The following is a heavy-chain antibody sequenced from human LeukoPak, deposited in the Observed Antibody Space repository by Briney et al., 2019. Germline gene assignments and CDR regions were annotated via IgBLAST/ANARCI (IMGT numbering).Heavy chain of an antibody. CDR3: ARRRIRHYDYVWGSYRPVYFDY. V-gene: IGHV4-34*01. D-gene: IGHD3-16*02. Sequence: PGGSLRLSCAASGFTFSSYAMSWVRQPPGKGLEWIGEINHSGSTNYNPSLKSRVTISVDTSKNQFSLKLSSVTAADTAVYYCARRRIRHYDYVWGSYRPVYFDYWGQGTLVTVSS. J-gene: IGHJ4*02. CDR1: GFTFSSYA. CDR2: INHSGST.